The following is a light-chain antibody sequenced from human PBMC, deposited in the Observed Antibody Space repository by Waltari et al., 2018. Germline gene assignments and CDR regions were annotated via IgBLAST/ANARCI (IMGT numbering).Light chain of an antibody. CDR1: NSNIGNNY. J-gene: IGLJ3*02. CDR2: RDG. CDR3: AAWDGSLSGV. V-gene: IGLV1-47*01. Sequence: QSVLTQPPSASGTPGQRVTISCSGSNSNIGNNYVSWYQQLPGTAPKLLIYRDGKRPWCVPDRFSGSKSGTSASLAISGLRSEDEADYYCAAWDGSLSGVFGAGTKLTVL.